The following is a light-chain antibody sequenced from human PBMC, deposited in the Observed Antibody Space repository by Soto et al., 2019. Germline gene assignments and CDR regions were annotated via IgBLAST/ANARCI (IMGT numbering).Light chain of an antibody. CDR1: QTISSW. CDR3: QQYRT. J-gene: IGKJ1*01. V-gene: IGKV1-5*01. Sequence: DIQITQSPSTLSGYVGDRVTITCRASQTISSWLAWYQQKPGKAPKLLIYDASSLETGVPSRFSGSRSGTEFTLTISSLQPEDFATYYCQQYRTFGQGTKVDIK. CDR2: DAS.